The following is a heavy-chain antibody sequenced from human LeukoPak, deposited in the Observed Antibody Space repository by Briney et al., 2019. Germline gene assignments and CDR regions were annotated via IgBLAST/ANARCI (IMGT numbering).Heavy chain of an antibody. D-gene: IGHD6-19*01. CDR1: GFTFSGYW. CDR2: IKQEGSEK. Sequence: GGSLRLSCAASGFTFSGYWMSWVRQAPGKGLEWVANIKQEGSEKYYVDSVKGRFTISRDNAENSLYLQMNSLTAEDTAVYYCARYGVDSSGYYFFDYWGQGTLVTVSS. V-gene: IGHV3-7*01. J-gene: IGHJ4*02. CDR3: ARYGVDSSGYYFFDY.